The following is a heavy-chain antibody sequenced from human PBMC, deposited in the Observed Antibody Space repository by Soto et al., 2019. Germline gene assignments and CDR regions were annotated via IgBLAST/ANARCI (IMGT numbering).Heavy chain of an antibody. Sequence: PSETLSLTCTVSGGSFSPNYWAWIRQHPGKGLEWIGYIYYSGSTYYNPSLKSRVIISVDTSKNQFSLRLRSVTAADTAVYYCARAASFYYDNTGYYHFDYWGQGSLVTVSS. CDR2: IYYSGST. J-gene: IGHJ4*02. CDR3: ARAASFYYDNTGYYHFDY. D-gene: IGHD3-22*01. V-gene: IGHV4-31*03. CDR1: GGSFSPNY.